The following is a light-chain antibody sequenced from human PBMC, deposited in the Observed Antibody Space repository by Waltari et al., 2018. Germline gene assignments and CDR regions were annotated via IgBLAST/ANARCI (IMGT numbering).Light chain of an antibody. CDR1: ISDIAGFEY. CDR3: SSYSSRDTLV. V-gene: IGLV2-14*03. Sequence: QSALTQPASVSGSPGQSITISCSGTISDIAGFEYVAWYQQHPDKIPRLVIYDVNDRPSGVSNRFSGSKSGNTASLTISGLQAEDEADYYCSSYSSRDTLVFGGGTKVSVL. J-gene: IGLJ1*01. CDR2: DVN.